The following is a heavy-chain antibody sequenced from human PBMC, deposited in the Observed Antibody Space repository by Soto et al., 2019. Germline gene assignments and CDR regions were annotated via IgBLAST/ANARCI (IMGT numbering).Heavy chain of an antibody. CDR2: VYYTGST. V-gene: IGHV4-30-4*01. J-gene: IGHJ5*02. CDR1: GASIRSTDYY. CDR3: VRTARQGAVAPHWFDR. D-gene: IGHD2-21*02. Sequence: PSETLSLTCTVSGASIRSTDYYWSWIRQAPGKGLEWIGYVYYTGSTYSNPSLMSRLTISVDTSKNQFSLKLTSVTAAETAVYYCVRTARQGAVAPHWFDRWGQGTQVTVSS.